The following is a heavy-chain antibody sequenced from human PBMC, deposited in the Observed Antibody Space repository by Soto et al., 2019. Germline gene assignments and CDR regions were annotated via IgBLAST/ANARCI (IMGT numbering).Heavy chain of an antibody. J-gene: IGHJ3*02. CDR3: ATDRARVLRYFDWLLFGPDAFDI. CDR1: GYTLTELS. D-gene: IGHD3-9*01. V-gene: IGHV1-24*01. Sequence: GASVKVSCKVSGYTLTELSMHWVRQAPGKGLEWMGGFDPEDGETIYAQKFQGRVTMTEDTSTDTAYMELSSLRSEDTAVYYCATDRARVLRYFDWLLFGPDAFDIWGQRTMVTVSS. CDR2: FDPEDGET.